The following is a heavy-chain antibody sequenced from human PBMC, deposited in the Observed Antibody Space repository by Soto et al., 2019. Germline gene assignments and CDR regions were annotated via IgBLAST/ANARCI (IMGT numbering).Heavy chain of an antibody. J-gene: IGHJ4*02. CDR3: AKTVYYDFWSGPSRFDY. D-gene: IGHD3-3*01. CDR2: ISGSGGST. Sequence: EVQLLESGGGLVQPGGSLRLSCAASGFTFSSYAMTWVRQAPGKGLEWVSAISGSGGSTYYADSVKGRFTISRDNSKNKLYLQMNSLRAEDTAVYYCAKTVYYDFWSGPSRFDYWGQGTLVTVSS. CDR1: GFTFSSYA. V-gene: IGHV3-23*01.